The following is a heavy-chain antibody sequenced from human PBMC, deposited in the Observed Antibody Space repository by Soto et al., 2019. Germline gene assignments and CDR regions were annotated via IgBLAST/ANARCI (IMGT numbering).Heavy chain of an antibody. CDR3: ARDNFEWVSPGFARLPQICGPRGY. J-gene: IGHJ4*02. V-gene: IGHV3-64*07. CDR1: GFTFSSYA. CDR2: ISSNGRST. D-gene: IGHD3-9*01. Sequence: EVQLVESGGGLVQPGGSLRLSCAASGFTFSSYAMHWVRQAPGKGLEYVSAISSNGRSTYYADSVKGRFTISRDNSKNTLYLQMGSLRAEDMAVYYCARDNFEWVSPGFARLPQICGPRGYWCQGSLVTVSS.